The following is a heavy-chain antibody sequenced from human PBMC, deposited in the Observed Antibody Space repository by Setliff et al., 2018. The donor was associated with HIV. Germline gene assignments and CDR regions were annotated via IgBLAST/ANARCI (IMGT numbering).Heavy chain of an antibody. Sequence: KPSETLSLTCAVSGGSFSGYYWSWIRQPPGKGLEWIGEINQSGGINYNLSLKSRVTISIDTFKNQFSMKLYSVTAAGTAVYYCATASGYDLFMGAFDIWGQGTMVTVSS. CDR3: ATASGYDLFMGAFDI. D-gene: IGHD5-12*01. J-gene: IGHJ3*02. CDR1: GGSFSGYY. V-gene: IGHV4-34*01. CDR2: INQSGGI.